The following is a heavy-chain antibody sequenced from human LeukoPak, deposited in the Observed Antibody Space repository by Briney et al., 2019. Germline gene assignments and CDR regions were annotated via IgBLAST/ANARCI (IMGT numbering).Heavy chain of an antibody. CDR1: GFTLSSYA. J-gene: IGHJ6*04. V-gene: IGHV3-30-3*01. Sequence: GGSLRLSCAASGFTLSSYAMHWVRQAPGKGLEWVAVISYDGSNKYHADSVKGRFTISRDNSKNTLYLQMNSLRAEDTAVYYCARPGYCSGGSCYYYYSDMDVWGKGTTVTVSS. CDR2: ISYDGSNK. D-gene: IGHD2-15*01. CDR3: ARPGYCSGGSCYYYYSDMDV.